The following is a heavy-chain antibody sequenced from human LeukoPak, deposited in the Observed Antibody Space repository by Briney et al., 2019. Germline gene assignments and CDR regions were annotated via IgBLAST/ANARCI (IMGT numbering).Heavy chain of an antibody. Sequence: GESLKISCKGSGYSFTSYWIGWVRQMPGKGLEWTGIIYPGDSDTRYSPSFQGQVTISADKSISTAYLQWSSLKASDTAMYYCARRRYYYDSSGSSYFNWFDPWGQGTLVTVSS. CDR2: IYPGDSDT. CDR3: ARRRYYYDSSGSSYFNWFDP. J-gene: IGHJ5*02. D-gene: IGHD3-22*01. V-gene: IGHV5-51*01. CDR1: GYSFTSYW.